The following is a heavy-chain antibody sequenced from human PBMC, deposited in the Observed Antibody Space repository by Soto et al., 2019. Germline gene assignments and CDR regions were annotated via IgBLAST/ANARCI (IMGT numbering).Heavy chain of an antibody. J-gene: IGHJ2*01. CDR2: IYSYGTT. D-gene: IGHD2-15*01. CDR3: ARIEYCSGGVCFYWYFDL. V-gene: IGHV3-53*01. Sequence: EVQLVESGGGLIQPGGSLRLSCAVSGFTVSSSFISWVRQAPGQGLEWGSGIYSYGTTYYADSVKGRFTISRDKSKNTVYLQMNSVRAEDMAVYYCARIEYCSGGVCFYWYFDLWGRGTLVTVSS. CDR1: GFTVSSSF.